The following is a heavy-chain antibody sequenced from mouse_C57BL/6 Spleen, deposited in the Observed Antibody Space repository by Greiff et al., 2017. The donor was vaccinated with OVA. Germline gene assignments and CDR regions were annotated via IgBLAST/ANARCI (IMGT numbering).Heavy chain of an antibody. V-gene: IGHV1-82*01. CDR2: IYPGDGDT. Sequence: VKLMESGPELVKPGASVKISCKASGYAFSSSWMNWVKQRPGKGLEWIGRIYPGDGDTNYNGKFKGKATLTADKSSSTAYMQLSSLTSEDSAVYFCARSSTMDDWGQGTSVTVSS. CDR1: GYAFSSSW. CDR3: ARSSTMDD. D-gene: IGHD6-1*01. J-gene: IGHJ4*01.